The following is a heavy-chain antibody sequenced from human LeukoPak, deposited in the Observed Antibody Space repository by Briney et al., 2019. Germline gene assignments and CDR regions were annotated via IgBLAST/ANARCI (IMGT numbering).Heavy chain of an antibody. CDR1: GFTFSNYW. CDR3: ARNTGCGGSCPYYFDY. Sequence: GGSLRLSCAASGFTFSNYWMHWVRQAPGKGLVWVSRINSDGSRTNYADSVKGRFTISRDNAKNSLYLQMNSLRLEDTAMYYCARNTGCGGSCPYYFDYWGQGTLVTVSS. D-gene: IGHD2-15*01. CDR2: INSDGSRT. J-gene: IGHJ4*02. V-gene: IGHV3-74*01.